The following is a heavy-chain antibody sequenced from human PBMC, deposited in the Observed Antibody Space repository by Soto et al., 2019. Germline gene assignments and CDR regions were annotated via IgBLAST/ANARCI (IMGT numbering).Heavy chain of an antibody. CDR3: AKGSSSWRTFDY. V-gene: IGHV3-23*01. D-gene: IGHD6-13*01. CDR2: ISGSGGST. Sequence: GGSLRLSCAASAFTFSSYAMSWVRQGPGKGLEWVSAISGSGGSTYYADSVKGRFTISRDNSKNTLYLQMNSLRAEDTAVYYCAKGSSSWRTFDYWGQGTLVTVSS. CDR1: AFTFSSYA. J-gene: IGHJ4*02.